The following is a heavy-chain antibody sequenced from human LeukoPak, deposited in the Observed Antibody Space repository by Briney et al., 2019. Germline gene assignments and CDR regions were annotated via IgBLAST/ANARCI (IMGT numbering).Heavy chain of an antibody. CDR1: GFTFTRYW. D-gene: IGHD1-26*01. J-gene: IGHJ4*02. CDR2: MNRDGSII. CDR3: ARNGLGEGEVLHV. Sequence: GGSLRLSCAASGFTFTRYWIHWVRQVPGKGLVWVSRMNRDGSIISYAHYVRGRFTITRDNAKNTAYLQMNGLRAEDTAVYYCARNGLGEGEVLHVWGQRTLCTASS. V-gene: IGHV3-74*01.